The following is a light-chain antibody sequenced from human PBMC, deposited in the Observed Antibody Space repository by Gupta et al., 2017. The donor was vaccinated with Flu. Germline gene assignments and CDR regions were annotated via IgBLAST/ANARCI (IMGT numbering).Light chain of an antibody. V-gene: IGLV2-14*01. CDR3: TSYRTDSTWV. CDR2: EVS. J-gene: IGLJ2*01. Sequence: SALTQPASVSGSLGPSITISCTGTRNDIGDYNYVSWYQQHPGKGPKLLIYEVSKRPSGVSNRFSGSKSGNTASLTIFGLQNEDEADYYCTSYRTDSTWVFGGGTELTVL. CDR1: RNDIGDYNY.